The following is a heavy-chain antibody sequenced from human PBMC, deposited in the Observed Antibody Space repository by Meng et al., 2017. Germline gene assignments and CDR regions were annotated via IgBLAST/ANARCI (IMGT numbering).Heavy chain of an antibody. CDR1: GFSLSTSGVG. CDR2: IYWDDDK. CDR3: ALIVGATIQSDY. V-gene: IGHV2-5*02. Sequence: QITLKESGPTLVKPTQTLTLTCTFSGFSLSTSGVGVGWIRQPPGKALEWLALIYWDDDKRYSPSLKSRLTITKDTSKNQVVLTMTNMDPVDTATYYCALIVGATIQSDYWGQGTLVTVSS. D-gene: IGHD1-26*01. J-gene: IGHJ4*02.